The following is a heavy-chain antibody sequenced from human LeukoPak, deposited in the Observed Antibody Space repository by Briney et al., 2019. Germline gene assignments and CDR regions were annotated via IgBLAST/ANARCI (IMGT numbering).Heavy chain of an antibody. CDR1: GFTFSSYW. CDR3: ARTSSAGYSSSWYVY. V-gene: IGHV3-7*01. Sequence: PGGSLRLSCVASGFTFSSYWMSWVRQAPGKGLEWVANIKQDGSEKYYVDSVKGRFTISRDNAKNSLYLRMNSLRAEDTAVYYCARTSSAGYSSSWYVYWGQGTLVTVSS. CDR2: IKQDGSEK. J-gene: IGHJ4*02. D-gene: IGHD6-13*01.